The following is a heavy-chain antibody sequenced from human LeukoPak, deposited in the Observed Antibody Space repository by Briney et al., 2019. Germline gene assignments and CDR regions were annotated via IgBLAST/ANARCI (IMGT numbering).Heavy chain of an antibody. CDR1: GLTFSSYS. J-gene: IGHJ6*02. V-gene: IGHV3-21*01. D-gene: IGHD3-10*01. CDR2: ISSISSYI. CDR3: ARDYGSGTYYYYGMDV. Sequence: GGSLRLSCAASGLTFSSYSMNWVRQAPGKGLEWVSSISSISSYIYYADSVRGRFTISRANAKNTLYLQMNRLRAEDTAVYYCARDYGSGTYYYYGMDVWGQGTTVTVSS.